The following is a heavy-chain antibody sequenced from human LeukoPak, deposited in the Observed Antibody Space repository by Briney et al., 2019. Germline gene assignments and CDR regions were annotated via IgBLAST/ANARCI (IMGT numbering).Heavy chain of an antibody. CDR1: GFTFDDYA. Sequence: GRSLRLSCAASGFTFDDYAMHWVRQAPGKGLEWVSGISWNSGSIGYADSVKGRFTISRDNAKNSLYLQMNSLRAEDTALYYCAKEKSGDSSSWYEFDYWGQGTLVTVSS. J-gene: IGHJ4*02. V-gene: IGHV3-9*01. CDR3: AKEKSGDSSSWYEFDY. D-gene: IGHD6-13*01. CDR2: ISWNSGSI.